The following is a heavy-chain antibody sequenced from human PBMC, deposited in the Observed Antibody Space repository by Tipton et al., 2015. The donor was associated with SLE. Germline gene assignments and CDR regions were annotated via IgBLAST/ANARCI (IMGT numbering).Heavy chain of an antibody. V-gene: IGHV1-8*01. D-gene: IGHD6-19*01. CDR3: AREVGYSSGWYNY. CDR2: MNPNSGKT. Sequence: QSGPEVKKHGASVKVSCKASEYTFTRYDINWVRQATGQGLERMGWMNPNSGKTGYAQKFQSRVTMTRNTSISTAYMELRSLRSEDTAVYYCAREVGYSSGWYNYWGQGPLVTVSS. CDR1: EYTFTRYD. J-gene: IGHJ4*02.